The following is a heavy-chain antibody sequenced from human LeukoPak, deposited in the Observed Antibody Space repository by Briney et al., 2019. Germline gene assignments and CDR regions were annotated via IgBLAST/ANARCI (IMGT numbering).Heavy chain of an antibody. J-gene: IGHJ4*02. CDR2: ISSSSSTI. Sequence: PGGSLRLSCAASGFTFSSYSMNWVRQAPGKGLEWVPYISSSSSTIYYADSVKGRFTISRDNAKNSLYLQMSSLRAEDTAVYYCAREARSFLELTFSYYFDYWGQGTLVTVSS. CDR3: AREARSFLELTFSYYFDY. CDR1: GFTFSSYS. D-gene: IGHD3-3*01. V-gene: IGHV3-48*01.